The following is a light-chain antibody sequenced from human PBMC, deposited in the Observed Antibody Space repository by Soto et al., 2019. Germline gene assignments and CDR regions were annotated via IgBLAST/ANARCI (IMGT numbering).Light chain of an antibody. Sequence: EIVLTQSPGTLSLSPGERATLSCRASQSVSSSYLAWYQQKPGQAPRLLIYGASSRATCIPDRFSGSGSGTDFTLTISRLEPEDFSVYYCQPYGSSPPFGQGTRLEIK. CDR3: QPYGSSPP. V-gene: IGKV3-20*01. CDR2: GAS. CDR1: QSVSSSY. J-gene: IGKJ5*01.